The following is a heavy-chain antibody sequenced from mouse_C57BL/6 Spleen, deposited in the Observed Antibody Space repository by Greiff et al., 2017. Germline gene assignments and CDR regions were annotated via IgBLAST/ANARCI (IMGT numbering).Heavy chain of an antibody. CDR3: AGWGDYFDY. CDR1: GYSITSGYY. CDR2: ISYDGSN. Sequence: EVKLVESGPGLVKPSQSLSLTCSVTGYSITSGYYWNWIRQFPGNKLEWMGYISYDGSNNYNPSLKNRISITRDTSKNQFFLKLNSVTTEDTATYYCAGWGDYFDYWGQGTTLTVSS. J-gene: IGHJ2*01. V-gene: IGHV3-6*01.